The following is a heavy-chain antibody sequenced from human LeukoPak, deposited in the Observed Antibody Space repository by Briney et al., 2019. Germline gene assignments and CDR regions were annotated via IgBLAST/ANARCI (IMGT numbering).Heavy chain of an antibody. V-gene: IGHV4-59*01. D-gene: IGHD6-13*01. CDR3: ARIRDSSSWLPGDY. J-gene: IGHJ4*02. CDR1: GGSISSYY. Sequence: SETLSLTCTVSGGSISSYYWSWIRQPPGKGLEWIGYIYYSGSTNYNPSLKSRVTISVDTSKNRFSLKLSSVTAADTAVYYCARIRDSSSWLPGDYWGQGTLVTVSS. CDR2: IYYSGST.